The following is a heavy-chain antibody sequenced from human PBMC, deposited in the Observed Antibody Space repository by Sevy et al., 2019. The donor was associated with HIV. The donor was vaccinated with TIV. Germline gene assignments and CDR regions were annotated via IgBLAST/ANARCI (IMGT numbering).Heavy chain of an antibody. Sequence: ASVKVSCKASGYTFTGYYMHWVRQAPGQGLEWMGWINPNSGGTNYAQMFQGRVTMTRDTSISTAYMELSRLRSDDTAVYYCARDARGYCSGGSCYEDWFDPWGQGTLVTVSS. V-gene: IGHV1-2*02. J-gene: IGHJ5*02. D-gene: IGHD2-15*01. CDR1: GYTFTGYY. CDR2: INPNSGGT. CDR3: ARDARGYCSGGSCYEDWFDP.